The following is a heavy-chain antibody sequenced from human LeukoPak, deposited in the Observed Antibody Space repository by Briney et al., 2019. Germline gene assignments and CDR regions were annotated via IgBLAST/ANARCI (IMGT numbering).Heavy chain of an antibody. Sequence: GGSLRLSCAASGFTFSNYNMNWVRQAPGKGLEWVSYIGSRSSTIYYADSVKGRFTISRDNAKNSLYVQMNSLRADDTAVYYCARAVTSSSSWYKWVNWFDPWGQGTLVTVSS. V-gene: IGHV3-48*01. D-gene: IGHD6-13*01. CDR2: IGSRSSTI. J-gene: IGHJ5*02. CDR1: GFTFSNYN. CDR3: ARAVTSSSSWYKWVNWFDP.